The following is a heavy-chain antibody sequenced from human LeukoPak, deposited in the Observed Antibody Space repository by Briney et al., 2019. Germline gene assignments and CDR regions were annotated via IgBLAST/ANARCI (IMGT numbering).Heavy chain of an antibody. J-gene: IGHJ4*02. D-gene: IGHD3-22*01. CDR1: GGTISSGDYY. CDR3: ARFDSSGQINFDY. Sequence: SETLSLTCTVSGGTISSGDYYWSWILQPPGSGLEWIGYIYYSGSTYYNPSLKSRVTISVDTSKNQFSLKLSSVTAADTAVYYCARFDSSGQINFDYWSQGTLVTVSS. CDR2: IYYSGST. V-gene: IGHV4-30-4*01.